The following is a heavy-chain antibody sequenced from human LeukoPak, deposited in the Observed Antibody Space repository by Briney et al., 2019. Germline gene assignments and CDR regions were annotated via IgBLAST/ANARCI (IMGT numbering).Heavy chain of an antibody. D-gene: IGHD3-10*01. CDR2: INHSGST. J-gene: IGHJ3*02. V-gene: IGHV4-34*01. CDR1: GGSFSGYY. Sequence: AETLSRTCAVYGGSFSGYYWSWIRQPPGKGLEWIGEINHSGSTNYNPSLKSRVTISVDTSKNQFSLKLSSVTASDTAVYYCARARILPYYGSGSYDRIYAFDIWGQGTMVTVSS. CDR3: ARARILPYYGSGSYDRIYAFDI.